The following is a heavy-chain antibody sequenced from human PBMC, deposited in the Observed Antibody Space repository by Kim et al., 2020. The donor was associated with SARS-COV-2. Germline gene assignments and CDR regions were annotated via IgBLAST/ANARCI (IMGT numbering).Heavy chain of an antibody. D-gene: IGHD6-6*01. CDR1: GGSISSYY. Sequence: SETLSLTCTVSGGSISSYYWSWIRQPPGKGLEWIGYIYYSGSTNYNPSLKSRVTISVDTSKNQFSLKLSSVTAADTAVYYCARLEGGYSSSYNWFDPWGQGTLVTVSS. J-gene: IGHJ5*02. V-gene: IGHV4-59*08. CDR2: IYYSGST. CDR3: ARLEGGYSSSYNWFDP.